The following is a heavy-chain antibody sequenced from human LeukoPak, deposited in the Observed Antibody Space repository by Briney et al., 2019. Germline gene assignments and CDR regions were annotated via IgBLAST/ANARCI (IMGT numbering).Heavy chain of an antibody. CDR3: ASSGSYTRFAFDI. CDR1: GFTFSSYG. Sequence: GGSLRLSCAASGFTFSSYGMHWVRQAPGKGLEWVAVIWYDGSNKYYADSVKGRFTISRDNSKNTLYLQMNSLRAEDTAVYYCASSGSYTRFAFDIWGQGTMVTVSS. J-gene: IGHJ3*02. CDR2: IWYDGSNK. V-gene: IGHV3-33*01. D-gene: IGHD1-26*01.